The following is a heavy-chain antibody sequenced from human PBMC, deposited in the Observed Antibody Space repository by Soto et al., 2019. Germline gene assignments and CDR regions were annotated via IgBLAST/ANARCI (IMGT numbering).Heavy chain of an antibody. CDR2: IDPSDSYT. CDR3: ARQHLSAAGQPYYYYYYGMDV. CDR1: GYSFTSYW. V-gene: IGHV5-10-1*01. D-gene: IGHD6-13*01. Sequence: GESLKISCKGSGYSFTSYWISWVRQMPGKGLEWMGRIDPSDSYTNYSPSFQGDVTISADKSISTAYLQWSSLKASDTAMYYCARQHLSAAGQPYYYYYYGMDVWGQGTTVTVSS. J-gene: IGHJ6*02.